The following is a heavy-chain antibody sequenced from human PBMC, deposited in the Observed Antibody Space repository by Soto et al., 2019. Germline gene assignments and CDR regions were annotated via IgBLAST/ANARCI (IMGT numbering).Heavy chain of an antibody. J-gene: IGHJ4*02. CDR1: GFPFSNAW. CDR2: IKSKTDGGTT. D-gene: IGHD3-22*01. V-gene: IGHV3-15*07. Sequence: GSLRLSCAASGFPFSNAWMNWVRQAPGKGLEWVGRIKSKTDGGTTDYAAPVKGRFTISRDDSKNTLYLQMNSLKTEDTAVYYCTTDPVTMIVVVPSSGWGQGTLVTVSS. CDR3: TTDPVTMIVVVPSSG.